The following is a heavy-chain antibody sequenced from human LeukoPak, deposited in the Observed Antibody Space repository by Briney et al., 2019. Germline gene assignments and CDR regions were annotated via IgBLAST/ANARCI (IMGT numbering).Heavy chain of an antibody. CDR3: ARGYGSGSYFGY. D-gene: IGHD3-10*01. CDR2: INHSGST. J-gene: IGHJ4*02. Sequence: KPSESLSLTCTVSGGSISSYYWSWIRQPPGKGLEWIGEINHSGSTNYNPSLKSRVTISVDTSKNQFSLKLNSVTAADTAVYYCARGYGSGSYFGYWGQGTLVTVSS. V-gene: IGHV4-34*01. CDR1: GGSISSYY.